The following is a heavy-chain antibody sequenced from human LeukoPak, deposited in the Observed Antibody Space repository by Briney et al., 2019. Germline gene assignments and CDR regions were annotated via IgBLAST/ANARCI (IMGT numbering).Heavy chain of an antibody. CDR3: AKDWGGYSGSYKSDY. J-gene: IGHJ4*02. Sequence: GGSLRLSCAASGFTFSSYGMHWVRQAPGNGLEWVAVISYDGSNKYYADSVKGRFTISRDNSKNTLYLQMNSLRAEDTAVYYCAKDWGGYSGSYKSDYWGQGTLVTVSS. CDR1: GFTFSSYG. V-gene: IGHV3-30*18. CDR2: ISYDGSNK. D-gene: IGHD1-26*01.